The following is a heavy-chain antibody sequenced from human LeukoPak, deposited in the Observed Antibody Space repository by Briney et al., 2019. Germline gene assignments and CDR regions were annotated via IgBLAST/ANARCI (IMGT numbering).Heavy chain of an antibody. D-gene: IGHD6-6*01. CDR2: VGWHGGSI. Sequence: PGGSLRFSGLATGFMFDDYAIHWVRQAPGQGLEWVSGVGWHGGSIGYADSVKGRFTVSRDNAKRSIYLQMNSLRAEDTALYYCTKDKSARSSYGDAFDIWGQGTVVTVSS. J-gene: IGHJ3*02. CDR1: GFMFDDYA. CDR3: TKDKSARSSYGDAFDI. V-gene: IGHV3-9*01.